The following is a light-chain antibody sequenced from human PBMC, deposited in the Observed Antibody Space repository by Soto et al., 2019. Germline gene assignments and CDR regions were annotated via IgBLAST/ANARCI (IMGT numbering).Light chain of an antibody. CDR1: SSDVGGYNS. V-gene: IGLV2-11*01. J-gene: IGLJ3*02. CDR2: DVS. Sequence: QSALTQPRSVSGSPGQSVTISCTGTSSDVGGYNSVSWYQQYPGKAPKLMIYDVSKRPSGVPDRFSGSKSGNAASLAISGLQAEDEADYYGCSYAGTYTWVCGGGTKLTVL. CDR3: CSYAGTYTWV.